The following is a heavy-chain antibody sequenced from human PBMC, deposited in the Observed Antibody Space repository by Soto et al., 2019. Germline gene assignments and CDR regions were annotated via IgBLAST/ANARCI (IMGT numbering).Heavy chain of an antibody. V-gene: IGHV4-30-2*01. CDR2: IYHSGST. CDR3: ARDWRLGESPGNWFDP. D-gene: IGHD6-25*01. CDR1: GGSIRSGGYS. J-gene: IGHJ5*02. Sequence: SETLSLTCAVSGGSIRSGGYSWSWIRQPPGKGLEWIGYIYHSGSTYYNPSLKSRVTISVDTSKNQFSLKLSSVTAADTAVYYCARDWRLGESPGNWFDPWGQGTLVTVSS.